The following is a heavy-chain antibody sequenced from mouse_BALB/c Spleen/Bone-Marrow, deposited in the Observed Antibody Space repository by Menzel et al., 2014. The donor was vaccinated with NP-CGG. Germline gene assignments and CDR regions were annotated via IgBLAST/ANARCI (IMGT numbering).Heavy chain of an antibody. J-gene: IGHJ3*01. CDR2: INPSNGGT. D-gene: IGHD2-1*01. Sequence: QVQLQQPGAELVKPGASVKLSCKASGYTFTSYYIYWVKQRPGQGLEWIGEINPSNGGTNFNEKFKSKATLTVDKSSSTAYMQLSSLTSEDSAVYYCTRSNGNWFAHWGQGTLATVSA. V-gene: IGHV1S81*02. CDR1: GYTFTSYY. CDR3: TRSNGNWFAH.